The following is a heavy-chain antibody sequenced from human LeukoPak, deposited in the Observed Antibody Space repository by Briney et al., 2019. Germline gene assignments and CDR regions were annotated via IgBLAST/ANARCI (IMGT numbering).Heavy chain of an antibody. Sequence: SETLSLSCGVSGGSYSDYYLSWIRQPPGKGLEWIGEINHSGSTNSNPSLKSRVTISLDTSKNQFSLKLSSVTAADTAMYFCAKSGGYGLIDYWGQGTLVTVSS. CDR1: GGSYSDYY. D-gene: IGHD1-26*01. V-gene: IGHV4-34*01. CDR2: INHSGST. CDR3: AKSGGYGLIDY. J-gene: IGHJ4*02.